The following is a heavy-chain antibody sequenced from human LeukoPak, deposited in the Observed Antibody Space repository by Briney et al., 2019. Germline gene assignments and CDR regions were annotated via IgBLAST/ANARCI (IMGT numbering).Heavy chain of an antibody. CDR1: GFTFSGYA. J-gene: IGHJ4*02. D-gene: IGHD4-17*01. CDR2: LSGSGDST. V-gene: IGHV3-23*01. Sequence: VQPGGSLRLSCVASGFTFSGYAMSWVRQAPGKGLEWVSSLSGSGDSTYYADSVKGRFTISRDNSKNTPYLQMDSLRAEDTAIYFCAKEALLSYGDYTYVEFWGQGTLVTVSS. CDR3: AKEALLSYGDYTYVEF.